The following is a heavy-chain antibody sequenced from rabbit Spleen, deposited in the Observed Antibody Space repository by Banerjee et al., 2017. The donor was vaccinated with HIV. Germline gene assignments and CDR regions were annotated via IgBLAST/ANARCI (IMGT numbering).Heavy chain of an antibody. CDR2: IYTGGSGGI. CDR3: GRAGEGGYGYLDL. V-gene: IGHV1S40*01. CDR1: GFDLSNYYY. J-gene: IGHJ4*01. D-gene: IGHD2-1*01. Sequence: QTLEESGGDLVKPGASLTLTCTASGFDLSNYYYIYWVRQAPGQGLEWIGCIYTGGSGGIYYASWAKGRLTISKTSSTTVTLQMTSLTVADTATFFCGRAGEGGYGYLDLWGPGTLVTVS.